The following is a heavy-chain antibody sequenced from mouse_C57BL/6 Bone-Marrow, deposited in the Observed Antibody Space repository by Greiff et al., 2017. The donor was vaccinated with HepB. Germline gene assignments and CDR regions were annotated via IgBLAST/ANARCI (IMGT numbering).Heavy chain of an antibody. V-gene: IGHV5-17*01. Sequence: EVQGVESGGGLVKPGGSLTLSCAASGFTFSDYGIHWVRQAPEKGLEWVAYISSGSSTIYYADTVKGRFTNSRDNAKNTLFLQMTSLRSEDTAMYYCAKITTVTYWGQGTLVTVSA. CDR3: AKITTVTY. D-gene: IGHD1-1*01. CDR1: GFTFSDYG. J-gene: IGHJ3*01. CDR2: ISSGSSTI.